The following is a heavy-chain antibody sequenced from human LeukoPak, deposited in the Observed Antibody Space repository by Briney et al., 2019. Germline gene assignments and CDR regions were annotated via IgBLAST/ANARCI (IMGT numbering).Heavy chain of an antibody. V-gene: IGHV4-4*07. D-gene: IGHD6-19*01. CDR3: ARGGGVRTGSGWRPGNWFDP. CDR1: GGSISSYY. J-gene: IGHJ5*02. CDR2: IYTSGST. Sequence: PSETLSLTCTVSGGSISSYYWSWIRQPAGKGLEWIGRIYTSGSTNYNPSLKSRVTISVDTSKNQFSLKLSSVTAADTAVYYCARGGGVRTGSGWRPGNWFDPWGQGTLVIVSS.